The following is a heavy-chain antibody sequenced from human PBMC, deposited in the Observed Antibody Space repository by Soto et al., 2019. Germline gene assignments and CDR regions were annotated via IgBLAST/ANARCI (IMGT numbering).Heavy chain of an antibody. V-gene: IGHV3-21*01. CDR1: GFTFSSYS. CDR2: ISSSSSYI. CDR3: ARDSLPYYDFWSGYYTGGNWFDP. J-gene: IGHJ5*02. Sequence: EVQLVESGGGLVKPGGSLRLSCAASGFTFSSYSMNWVRQAPGKGLEWVSSISSSSSYIYYADSVKGRFTISRDNAKNSLYLQMSSLRAEDTAVYYCARDSLPYYDFWSGYYTGGNWFDPWGQGTLVTVSS. D-gene: IGHD3-3*01.